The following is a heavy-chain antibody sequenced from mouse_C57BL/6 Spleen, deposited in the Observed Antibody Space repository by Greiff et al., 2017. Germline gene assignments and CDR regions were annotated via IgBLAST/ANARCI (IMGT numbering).Heavy chain of an antibody. D-gene: IGHD2-5*01. CDR3: AGGAYYSNYSFAY. J-gene: IGHJ3*01. CDR2: ITHSGET. CDR1: GFPITSGYY. V-gene: IGHV12-3*01. Sequence: VKLQESGPGLVKPSQSLFLTCSITGFPITSGYYWIWIRQSPGKPLEWMGYITHSGETFYNPSLQSPISITRETSKNQFFLQLTAVTTEDTAMYYCAGGAYYSNYSFAYWGQGTLVTVSA.